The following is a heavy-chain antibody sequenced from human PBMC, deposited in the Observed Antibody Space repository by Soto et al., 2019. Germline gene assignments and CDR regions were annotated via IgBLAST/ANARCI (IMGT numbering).Heavy chain of an antibody. CDR2: IIPILGIA. J-gene: IGHJ6*02. D-gene: IGHD6-19*01. Sequence: QFQLVQSGAEVKKPVSSVKVSCKASGCNFSSSTISWVRQAPGQGLEWMGRIIPILGIANYAQKFQGRVTITADKSTSTAYMELSSLRSEDTAVYYCARTRIAVAGAYYYGMDVWGQGTTVTVSS. CDR3: ARTRIAVAGAYYYGMDV. CDR1: GCNFSSST. V-gene: IGHV1-69*02.